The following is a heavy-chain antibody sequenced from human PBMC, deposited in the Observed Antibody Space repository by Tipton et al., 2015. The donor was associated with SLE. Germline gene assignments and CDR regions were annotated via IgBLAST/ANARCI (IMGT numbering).Heavy chain of an antibody. D-gene: IGHD6-13*01. CDR1: GFTFSSYG. Sequence: QLVQSGGGVVQPGRSLRLSCAASGFTFSSYGMHWVRRAPGKGLEWVAVIWYDGSNKYYADSVKGRFTISRDNAKNSLYLQMNSLGGEDTAMYYCASQLSWGADRDDAFDIWGLGTMVIVSS. CDR3: ASQLSWGADRDDAFDI. CDR2: IWYDGSNK. J-gene: IGHJ3*02. V-gene: IGHV3-33*03.